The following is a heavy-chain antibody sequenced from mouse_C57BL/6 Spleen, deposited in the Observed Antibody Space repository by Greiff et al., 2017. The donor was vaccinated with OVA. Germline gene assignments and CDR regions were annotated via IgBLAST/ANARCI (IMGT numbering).Heavy chain of an antibody. D-gene: IGHD1-1*01. CDR3: ARWYYGSSFFDY. Sequence: DVMLVESGGGLVKPGGSLKLSCAASGFTFSDYGMHWVRQAPEKGLEWVAYISSGSSTIYYADTVKGRFTISRDNAKNTLFLQMTSLRSEDTAMYYCARWYYGSSFFDYWGQGTTLTVSS. J-gene: IGHJ2*01. CDR1: GFTFSDYG. CDR2: ISSGSSTI. V-gene: IGHV5-17*01.